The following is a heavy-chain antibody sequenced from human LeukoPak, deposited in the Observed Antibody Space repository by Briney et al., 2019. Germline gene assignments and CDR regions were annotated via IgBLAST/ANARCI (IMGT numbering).Heavy chain of an antibody. CDR3: TTDYGSGSYFSDY. J-gene: IGHJ4*02. D-gene: IGHD3-10*01. Sequence: GGSLRLXCAASGFTFTNAWMNWVRQAPGKGLEWVGRIKSKGDGVTTDYAAPVKGRFAISRDDSKNTLYLQMNSLKTEDTAVYYCTTDYGSGSYFSDYWGQGTLVTVSS. CDR1: GFTFTNAW. CDR2: IKSKGDGVTT. V-gene: IGHV3-15*01.